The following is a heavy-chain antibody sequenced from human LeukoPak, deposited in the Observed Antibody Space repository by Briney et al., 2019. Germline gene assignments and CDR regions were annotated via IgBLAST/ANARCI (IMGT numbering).Heavy chain of an antibody. CDR2: IKTTSGGT. J-gene: IGHJ5*02. D-gene: IGHD3-10*01. Sequence: ASVKVSSTASGYTFTAYFIHWVRQAPGQGKEWMGWIKTTSGGTNYGKKFQGRVTMTRDTSISTAYMELSRLRSDDTAVYYCARASYCSGSQNWFDPWGQGTLVTVSS. CDR3: ARASYCSGSQNWFDP. V-gene: IGHV1-2*02. CDR1: GYTFTAYF.